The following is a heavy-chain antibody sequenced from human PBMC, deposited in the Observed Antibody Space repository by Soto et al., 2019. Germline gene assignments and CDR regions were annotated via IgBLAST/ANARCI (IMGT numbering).Heavy chain of an antibody. CDR3: ARLQYTVVTALDI. V-gene: IGHV4-59*11. J-gene: IGHJ3*02. Sequence: SETLSLKCSVSGVSIGSHVWILIRHAPGKGPEWVGYTYHTVNTNYSPAIKSRVTISMATSKNRLSLQLSSVTAADTAVYYCARLQYTVVTALDIWGQGTMVTVSS. D-gene: IGHD2-15*01. CDR1: GVSIGSHV. CDR2: TYHTVNT.